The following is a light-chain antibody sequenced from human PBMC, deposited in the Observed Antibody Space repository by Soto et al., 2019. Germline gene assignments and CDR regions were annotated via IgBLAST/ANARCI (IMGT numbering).Light chain of an antibody. CDR2: AAS. J-gene: IGKJ1*01. CDR1: QGIRHD. CDR3: LQDYNYPWT. V-gene: IGKV1-6*01. Sequence: AIQMTQSPSSLSASVGDRVTITCRASQGIRHDLGWYQQKPGKAPKLLIYAASSLHSGVPSRFSGSGSGTDFTLTISSLQPEDFATYYCLQDYNYPWTFGQGTKVEIK.